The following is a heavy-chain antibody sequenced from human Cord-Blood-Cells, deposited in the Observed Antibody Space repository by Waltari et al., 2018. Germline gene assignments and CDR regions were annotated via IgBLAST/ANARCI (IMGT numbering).Heavy chain of an antibody. V-gene: IGHV4-34*01. CDR1: GGSLSGYY. J-gene: IGHJ4*02. D-gene: IGHD1-26*01. CDR2: INHSGST. CDR3: ARGLSGSYYY. Sequence: QVQLQQWGAGLLKPSETLSLTCAVYGGSLSGYYWSWIRQPPGKGLEWIGEINHSGSTNYNPSLKSRVTISVDTSKNQFSLKLSSVTAADTAVYYCARGLSGSYYYWGQGTLVTVSS.